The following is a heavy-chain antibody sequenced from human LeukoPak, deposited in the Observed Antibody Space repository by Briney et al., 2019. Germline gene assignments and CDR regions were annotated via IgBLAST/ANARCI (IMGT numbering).Heavy chain of an antibody. CDR3: AKGGPSQYYYYYMDV. D-gene: IGHD3-16*01. CDR1: GFTFRTYA. CDR2: ISYDGSNK. J-gene: IGHJ6*03. Sequence: GRSLRLSCAASGFTFRTYAMNWVRQAPGKGLEWVAVISYDGSNKYYADSVKGRFTISRDNSKNTLYLQMNSLRAEDTAVYYCAKGGPSQYYYYYMDVWGKGTTVTVSS. V-gene: IGHV3-30*04.